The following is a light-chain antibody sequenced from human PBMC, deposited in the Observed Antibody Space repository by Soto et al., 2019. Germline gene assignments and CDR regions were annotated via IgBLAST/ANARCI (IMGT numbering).Light chain of an antibody. CDR1: QSVLYSGNNKNY. V-gene: IGKV4-1*01. Sequence: DIVMTQSPDSLAVPLGEWATINCKSSQSVLYSGNNKNYVAWYQQKPGQPPKLLISWSSTRESGVPDRFSGSGSGTDLSFTISSLQAEDVAVYYCQYYYSTPRLTFGGGTKVEIK. J-gene: IGKJ4*01. CDR3: QYYYSTPRLT. CDR2: WSS.